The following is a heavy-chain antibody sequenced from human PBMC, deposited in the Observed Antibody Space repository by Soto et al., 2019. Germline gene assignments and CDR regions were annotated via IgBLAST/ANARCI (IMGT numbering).Heavy chain of an antibody. CDR2: MYGSGST. V-gene: IGHV4-4*07. D-gene: IGHD1-1*01. CDR1: GESISSYY. CDR3: ARVLLERRHYFGMDV. Sequence: QVQLRESGPGLVKASETLSLTCTVSGESISSYYWSWIRQPAGKGLEWIGRMYGSGSTNYSPSLKRRVTMSVDTSKNQFSLKLSSVTAADTAVYYCARVLLERRHYFGMDVWGQGTTVTVSS. J-gene: IGHJ6*02.